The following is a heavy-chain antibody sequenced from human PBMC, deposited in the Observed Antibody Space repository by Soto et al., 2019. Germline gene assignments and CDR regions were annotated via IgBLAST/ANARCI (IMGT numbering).Heavy chain of an antibody. CDR3: ARVPTKPLHVLPSMVTVWAYDSFDI. CDR2: MNPNSGNT. V-gene: IGHV1-8*01. Sequence: QVQLVQSGAEVKKPGASVKVSCKASGYTFTSYDINWVRQATGQGLEWMGWMNPNSGNTGYAQKFQGRVTMTRNTSISTAYMELSSLRSEDTAVYYCARVPTKPLHVLPSMVTVWAYDSFDIWGQGTMVTVSS. J-gene: IGHJ3*02. D-gene: IGHD5-18*01. CDR1: GYTFTSYD.